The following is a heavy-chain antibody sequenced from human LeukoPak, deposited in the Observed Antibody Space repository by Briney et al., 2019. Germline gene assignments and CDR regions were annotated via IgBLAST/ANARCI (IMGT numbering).Heavy chain of an antibody. V-gene: IGHV3-74*01. CDR3: ARGGSEYCSGGSCYNSRPDWFDP. CDR2: INRDGGGT. J-gene: IGHJ5*02. CDR1: RFTFSDYW. Sequence: GGSLRLSCAASRFTFSDYWMHWVRHAPGKGLVWVSRINRDGGGTTYADSVKGRFTISRDNAKNTLYLQMNSLRAEDTAVYYCARGGSEYCSGGSCYNSRPDWFDPWGQGTLVTVSS. D-gene: IGHD2-15*01.